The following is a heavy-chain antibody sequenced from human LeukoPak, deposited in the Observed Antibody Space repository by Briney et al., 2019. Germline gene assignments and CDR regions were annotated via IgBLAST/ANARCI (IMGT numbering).Heavy chain of an antibody. CDR3: ARDPVAGYYFDY. D-gene: IGHD6-19*01. CDR2: ISYDGSNK. Sequence: PGRSLRLSCAASGFTFSSYAMHWVRQVPGKGLEWVAVISYDGSNKYYADSVKGRFTISRDNSKNTLYLQMNSLRAEDTAVYYCARDPVAGYYFDYWGQGTLVTVSS. V-gene: IGHV3-30-3*01. CDR1: GFTFSSYA. J-gene: IGHJ4*02.